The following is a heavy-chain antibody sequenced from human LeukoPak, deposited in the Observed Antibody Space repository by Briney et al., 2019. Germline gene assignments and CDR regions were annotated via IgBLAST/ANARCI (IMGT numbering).Heavy chain of an antibody. V-gene: IGHV1-18*01. D-gene: IGHD7-27*01. CDR1: GYTFTSYG. Sequence: ASVKISCKASGYTFTSYGISSVRQAPGQGLEWMGWISAYNGNTNYAQKLQGRVTMTTDTSTSTAYMELRSLRSDDTAVYYCGTDLGYYYGMDVWGQGTTVTVSS. CDR3: GTDLGYYYGMDV. J-gene: IGHJ6*02. CDR2: ISAYNGNT.